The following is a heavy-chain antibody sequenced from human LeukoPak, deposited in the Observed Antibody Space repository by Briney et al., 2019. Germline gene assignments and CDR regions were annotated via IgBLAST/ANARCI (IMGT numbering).Heavy chain of an antibody. J-gene: IGHJ4*02. CDR3: ASGRGRWLQIDY. V-gene: IGHV1-69*05. CDR1: GGSFSSEA. Sequence: ASVKVSCKAFGGSFSSEAISWVRQAPGQGLEWMGGIIPIFGTANYAQKFQGRVTITTDESTSTAYMEVSSLRSEDTAVYYCASGRGRWLQIDYWGQGTLVTVSS. D-gene: IGHD5-24*01. CDR2: IIPIFGTA.